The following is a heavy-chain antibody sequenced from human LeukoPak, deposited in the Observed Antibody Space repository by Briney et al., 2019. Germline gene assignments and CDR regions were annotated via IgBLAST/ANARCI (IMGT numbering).Heavy chain of an antibody. V-gene: IGHV1-69*01. CDR1: GGTFNSYA. J-gene: IGHJ4*02. D-gene: IGHD5-12*01. Sequence: ASVKVSCKASGGTFNSYAISWVRQAPGQGLEWMGGIIPIFGTANYAQKFQGRVTITADESTSTAYMELSSLRSEGTAVYYCARDSGSYSGYDNFDYWGQGTLVTVSS. CDR3: ARDSGSYSGYDNFDY. CDR2: IIPIFGTA.